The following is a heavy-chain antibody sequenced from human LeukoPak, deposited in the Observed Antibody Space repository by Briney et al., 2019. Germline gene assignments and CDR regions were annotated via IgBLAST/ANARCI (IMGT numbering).Heavy chain of an antibody. D-gene: IGHD3-22*01. J-gene: IGHJ4*02. CDR3: ASRKFSGYSPFDY. CDR1: GGSISSYY. V-gene: IGHV4-59*08. CDR2: IYYSGST. Sequence: KPSETRSLTCTVSGGSISSYYWSWIRQPPGKGLEWIGYIYYSGSTNYNPSLKSRVTISVDTSKNQFSLKLSSATAADTAVYYCASRKFSGYSPFDYWGQGTLVTVSS.